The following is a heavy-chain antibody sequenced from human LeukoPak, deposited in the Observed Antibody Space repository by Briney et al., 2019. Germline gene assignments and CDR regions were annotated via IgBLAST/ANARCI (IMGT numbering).Heavy chain of an antibody. CDR2: ISSSSSYI. CDR3: ARDAAAGAGVFDY. D-gene: IGHD6-13*01. Sequence: GGSLRLSSAASGFTFSSYSMNWVRQAPGKGLEWVSSISSSSSYIYYADSVKGRFTISRDNAKNSLYLQMNSLRAEDTAVYYCARDAAAGAGVFDYWGQGTLVTVSS. J-gene: IGHJ4*02. V-gene: IGHV3-21*01. CDR1: GFTFSSYS.